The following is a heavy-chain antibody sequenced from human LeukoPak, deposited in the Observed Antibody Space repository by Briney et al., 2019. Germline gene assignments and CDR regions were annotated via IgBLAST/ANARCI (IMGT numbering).Heavy chain of an antibody. V-gene: IGHV3-66*01. D-gene: IGHD1-26*01. CDR1: GFTVSSNY. CDR2: IYSGGST. J-gene: IGHJ6*02. Sequence: GGSLRLSCAASGFTVSSNYMSWVRQAPGKGLESVSVIYSGGSTYYADSVKGRFTISRDNSKNTLYLQMNSLRAEDTAVYYCARIARSRGYGMDVWGQGTTVTVSS. CDR3: ARIARSRGYGMDV.